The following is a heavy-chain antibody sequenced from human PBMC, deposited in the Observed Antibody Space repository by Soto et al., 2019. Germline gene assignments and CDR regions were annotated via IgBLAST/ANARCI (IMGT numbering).Heavy chain of an antibody. CDR2: VIPNLGVT. V-gene: IGHV1-69*02. CDR3: ARVVLTSSYQINWFGP. J-gene: IGHJ5*02. Sequence: ASVKVSCKASGGTLSSYTFSWVRQAPGQGLEWMGRVIPNLGVTNYAKKFQGRVTIVVNTSTSTAYMELNSLRSDDTALYYCARVVLTSSYQINWFGPWGQGTPVTVSS. D-gene: IGHD3-9*01. CDR1: GGTLSSYT.